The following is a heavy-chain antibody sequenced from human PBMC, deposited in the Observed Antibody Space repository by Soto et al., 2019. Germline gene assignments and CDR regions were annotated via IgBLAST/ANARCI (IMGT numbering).Heavy chain of an antibody. CDR3: ARGSNSNCEGPIV. V-gene: IGHV4-59*13. Sequence: SQIIYLRSSVSEGTSVDYGGNRILQQTGKGLEWIGYIFYRGETKYNPSHSLWSRVTISTDTSKNQVSLTLTSVTAADTAVYYCARGSNSNCEGPIVWGQGTLVTVSS. J-gene: IGHJ4*02. D-gene: IGHD4-4*01. CDR1: EGTSVDYG. CDR2: IFYRGET.